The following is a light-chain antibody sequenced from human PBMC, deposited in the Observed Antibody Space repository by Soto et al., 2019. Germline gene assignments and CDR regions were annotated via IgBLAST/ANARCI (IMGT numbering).Light chain of an antibody. V-gene: IGLV2-8*01. CDR1: SSDVGGYNY. CDR2: EVS. CDR3: SSYSGTNYHYV. Sequence: QSVLTQPPSASGSFGQSVTISCTGTSSDVGGYNYVSWYRQHPGKAPKLMIYEVSERPSGVPDRFSGSKSGNTASLTVSGLQADEEADYYCSSYSGTNYHYVFGTGTKVTVL. J-gene: IGLJ1*01.